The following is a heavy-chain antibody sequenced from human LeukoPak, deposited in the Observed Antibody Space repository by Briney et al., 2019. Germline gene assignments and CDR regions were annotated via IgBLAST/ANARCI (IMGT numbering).Heavy chain of an antibody. CDR3: ARVLYDSSGYYYVPNWIDP. V-gene: IGHV3-7*01. CDR1: GFTFSSYA. D-gene: IGHD3-22*01. J-gene: IGHJ5*02. CDR2: IKQDGSEK. Sequence: PGGSLRLSCAASGFTFSSYAMSWVRQAPGKGLEWVANIKQDGSEKYYVDSVKGRFTISRDDAKNSLYLQMNSLRAEDTAVYYCARVLYDSSGYYYVPNWIDPWGQGTLVTVSS.